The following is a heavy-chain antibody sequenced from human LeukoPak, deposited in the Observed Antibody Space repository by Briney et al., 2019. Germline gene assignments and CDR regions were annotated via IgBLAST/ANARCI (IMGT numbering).Heavy chain of an antibody. CDR3: ARQADISWYLDY. D-gene: IGHD6-13*01. Sequence: LGESLKISCKGSGYIFTNYWIVWVRQMPGKGLGWMGIIYPGDSDTRYSPSFQGQVTISADKSISTAYVQWSSLKASDTAMYYCARQADISWYLDYWGQGTLVTVSS. CDR2: IYPGDSDT. V-gene: IGHV5-51*01. J-gene: IGHJ4*02. CDR1: GYIFTNYW.